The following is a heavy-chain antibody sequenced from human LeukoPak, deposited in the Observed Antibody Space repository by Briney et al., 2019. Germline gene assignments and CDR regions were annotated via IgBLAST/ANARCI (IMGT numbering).Heavy chain of an antibody. J-gene: IGHJ4*02. CDR2: IYYSGNT. V-gene: IGHV4-39*07. CDR1: GDSIRSTTFY. CDR3: ARAPHFFDTSGSRYYFDS. D-gene: IGHD3-22*01. Sequence: SETLSLTCTVSGDSIRSTTFYWGWIRQPPGKGLEWIGSIYYSGNTYYNPSLMSRVTISVDTSKNQFSLHLSSVTAADTAVYYCARAPHFFDTSGSRYYFDSWGQGALATVSS.